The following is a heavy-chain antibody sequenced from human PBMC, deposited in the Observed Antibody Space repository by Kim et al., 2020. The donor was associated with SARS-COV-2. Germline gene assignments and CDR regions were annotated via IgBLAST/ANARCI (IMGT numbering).Heavy chain of an antibody. J-gene: IGHJ4*02. CDR2: ISYDGSNK. D-gene: IGHD1-26*01. CDR1: GFTFSSYG. CDR3: AKPYSGSYRDYFDY. V-gene: IGHV3-30*18. Sequence: GGSLRLSCAASGFTFSSYGMHWVRQAPGKGLEWVAVISYDGSNKYYADSVKGRFTISRDNSKNTLYLQMNSLRAEDTAVYYCAKPYSGSYRDYFDYWGQGTLVTVSS.